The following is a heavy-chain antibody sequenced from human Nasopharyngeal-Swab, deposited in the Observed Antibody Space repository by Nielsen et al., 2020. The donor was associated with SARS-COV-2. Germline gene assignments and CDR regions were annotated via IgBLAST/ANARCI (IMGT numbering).Heavy chain of an antibody. CDR2: SNEDGSIT. V-gene: IGHV3-74*01. CDR1: GFTFRNYW. CDR3: ASDLIGRDDN. J-gene: IGHJ4*02. Sequence: GESLKISCAASGFTFRNYWMHWVRQAPGKGLEWVSRSNEDGSITSYADSVKGRFAISRDNAKNTLYLQMNSLRAEDTAVYFCASDLIGRDDNWGQGTLVTVAA.